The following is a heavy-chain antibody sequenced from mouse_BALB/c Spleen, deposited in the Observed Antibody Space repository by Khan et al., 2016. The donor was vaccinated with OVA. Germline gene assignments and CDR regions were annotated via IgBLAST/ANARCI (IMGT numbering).Heavy chain of an antibody. Sequence: VQLQESGPGLVAPSQNLSITCTVSGFSLTDYGVNWVRQPPGKGLEWLGMIWGDGSTDYNSALKSRLSISKDNSKSQVFLKMNSPQHDDTARYYCARERRLGGFAYWGQGTLVTVSA. CDR1: GFSLTDYG. J-gene: IGHJ3*01. D-gene: IGHD3-2*01. CDR2: IWGDGST. V-gene: IGHV2-6-7*01. CDR3: ARERRLGGFAY.